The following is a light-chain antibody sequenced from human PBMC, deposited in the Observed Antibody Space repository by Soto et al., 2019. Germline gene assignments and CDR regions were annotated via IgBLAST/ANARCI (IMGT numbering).Light chain of an antibody. CDR2: DVS. Sequence: QSALTQPASVSGSPGQSITISCTGTSSDVGGYNYVSWYQQHPGKAPKLMIYDVSNRPSGVSNRFSGSKSGNTASLTSSGLQDEDEADYYCSSYTSSSTVVFGGGTKLTVL. CDR1: SSDVGGYNY. J-gene: IGLJ2*01. V-gene: IGLV2-14*01. CDR3: SSYTSSSTVV.